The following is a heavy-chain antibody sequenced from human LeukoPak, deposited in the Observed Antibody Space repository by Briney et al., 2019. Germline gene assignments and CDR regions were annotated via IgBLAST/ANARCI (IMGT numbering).Heavy chain of an antibody. CDR3: ARDWTDYGGNSKAFDY. Sequence: ASVKVSCKASGYTFTSYGISWVRQAPGQGLEWMGRIIPIFGTANYAQKFQGRVTITTDESTSTAYMELSSLRSEDTAVYYCARDWTDYGGNSKAFDYWGQGTLVTVSS. J-gene: IGHJ4*02. CDR1: GYTFTSYG. D-gene: IGHD4-23*01. CDR2: IIPIFGTA. V-gene: IGHV1-69*05.